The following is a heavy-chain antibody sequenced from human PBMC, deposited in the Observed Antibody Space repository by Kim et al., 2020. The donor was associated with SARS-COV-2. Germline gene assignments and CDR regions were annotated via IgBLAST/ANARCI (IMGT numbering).Heavy chain of an antibody. CDR2: INHSGST. V-gene: IGHV4-34*01. D-gene: IGHD2-15*01. CDR1: GGSFSGYY. J-gene: IGHJ6*02. CDR3: ARGPVIRCSGGSCYSVTHYYYYGMDV. Sequence: SETLSLTCAVYGGSFSGYYWSWIRQPPGKGLEWIGEINHSGSTNYNPSLKSRVTISVDTSKNQFSLKLSSVTAADTAVYYCARGPVIRCSGGSCYSVTHYYYYGMDVWGQGTTVTVSS.